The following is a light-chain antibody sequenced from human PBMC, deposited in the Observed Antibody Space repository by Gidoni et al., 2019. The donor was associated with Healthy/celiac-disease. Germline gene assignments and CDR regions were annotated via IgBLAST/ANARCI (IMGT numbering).Light chain of an antibody. CDR3: QAWDSSTLV. CDR2: QDS. V-gene: IGLV3-1*01. CDR1: KLGDKY. J-gene: IGLJ2*01. Sequence: SYELTQPPSVSVPPGQTASITCSGDKLGDKYACWYQQKPGQSPVLVIYQDSKRPSGIPERFSGSNSGNTATLTISGTQAMDEADYCCQAWDSSTLVFGGGTKLTVL.